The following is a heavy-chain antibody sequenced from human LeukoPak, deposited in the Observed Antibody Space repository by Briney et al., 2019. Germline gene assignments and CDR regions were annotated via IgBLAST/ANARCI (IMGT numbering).Heavy chain of an antibody. CDR3: ARIFNYNDASGPMFDY. Sequence: SETLSLTCTVSGGSISTSTYYWGWIRQPPGKGLEWIGSIYYDGSTYDNPSLKSRVTISVDPSKNQFFLKLSSVTAADTAVYYCARIFNYNDASGPMFDYWGQGTLVTVSS. V-gene: IGHV4-39*07. D-gene: IGHD3-22*01. CDR1: GGSISTSTYY. CDR2: IYYDGST. J-gene: IGHJ4*02.